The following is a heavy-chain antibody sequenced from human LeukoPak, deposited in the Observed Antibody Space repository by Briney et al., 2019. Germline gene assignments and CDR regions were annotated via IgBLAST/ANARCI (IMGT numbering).Heavy chain of an antibody. CDR1: GFTFSSYS. CDR3: ARSEAVAGTADY. D-gene: IGHD6-19*01. J-gene: IGHJ4*02. V-gene: IGHV3-21*01. Sequence: GGSLRLSCAASGFTFSSYSMNWVRQAPGKGLEWVSSISSSSSYIYYADSVKGRFTTSRDNAKNSLYLQMNSLRAEDTAVYYRARSEAVAGTADYWGQGTLVTVSS. CDR2: ISSSSSYI.